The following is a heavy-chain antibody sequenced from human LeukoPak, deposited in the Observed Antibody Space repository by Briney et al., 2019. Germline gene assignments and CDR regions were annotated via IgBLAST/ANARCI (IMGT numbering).Heavy chain of an antibody. CDR1: GYTFTSYG. CDR3: ARGRTSRWLRLHPYYYYYMDV. Sequence: HAASVKVSCKASGYTFTSYGISWVRQAPGQGLEWMGWISAYNGNTNYAQKLQGRVTMTTDTSTSTAYMELRSLRSDDTAVYYCARGRTSRWLRLHPYYYYYMDVWGKGTTVTISS. V-gene: IGHV1-18*01. CDR2: ISAYNGNT. D-gene: IGHD5-12*01. J-gene: IGHJ6*03.